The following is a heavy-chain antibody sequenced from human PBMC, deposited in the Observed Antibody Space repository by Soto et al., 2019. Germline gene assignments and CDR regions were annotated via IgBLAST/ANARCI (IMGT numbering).Heavy chain of an antibody. CDR1: GGSISSGAYY. D-gene: IGHD1-26*01. Sequence: LSLTCTVSGGSISSGAYYWSWIRQPPGKGLEWIGYIYYSGSTNYNPSLKSRVTISVDTSKNQFSLKLSSVTAADTAVYYCARRVGGPRYSGSYPQRWFDPWGQGTLVTVSS. CDR3: ARRVGGPRYSGSYPQRWFDP. J-gene: IGHJ5*02. CDR2: IYYSGST. V-gene: IGHV4-61*08.